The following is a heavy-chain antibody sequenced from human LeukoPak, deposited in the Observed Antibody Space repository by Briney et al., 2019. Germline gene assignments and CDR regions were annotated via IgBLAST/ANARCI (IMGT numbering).Heavy chain of an antibody. CDR1: GFTFRYYA. CDR3: ARDIGTAPGWFDS. V-gene: IGHV3-64*01. J-gene: IGHJ5*01. D-gene: IGHD2-21*02. Sequence: GGSLRLSCAASGFTFRYYAMHWVRQAPGKGREYVSTISNDGARRNYANSVKGRFSISRDNSKSTLYLQMGRLRAEDMAVYYCARDIGTAPGWFDSWGQGTLVTVSS. CDR2: ISNDGARR.